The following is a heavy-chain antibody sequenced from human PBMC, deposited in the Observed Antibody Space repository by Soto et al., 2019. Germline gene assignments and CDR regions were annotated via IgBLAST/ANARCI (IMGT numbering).Heavy chain of an antibody. CDR3: AKRNEEMATIDY. J-gene: IGHJ4*02. CDR1: GSTFSSYE. D-gene: IGHD5-12*01. CDR2: ISEGGGTI. V-gene: IGHV3-48*03. Sequence: GGSLRLSCVASGSTFSSYEMNWVRQAPGKGLEWVSYISEGGGTIHYADSVKGRFTISRDNSKNTLYLQMNSLRAEDTAVYYCAKRNEEMATIDYWGQGTLVTVSS.